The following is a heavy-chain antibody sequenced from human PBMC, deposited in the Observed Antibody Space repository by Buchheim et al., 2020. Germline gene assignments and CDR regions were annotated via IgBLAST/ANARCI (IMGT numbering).Heavy chain of an antibody. J-gene: IGHJ4*02. D-gene: IGHD3-3*01. V-gene: IGHV3-7*01. Sequence: EVQLVESGGNLVQPGGSLRLSCAASGFTFSSYWMSWVRQAQGKGLEWVANMQQDGSEKYYVDSVKGRFTISSDNATDSLYLQLNSLRAEDSAVYSCARPWNYDSWSCYYMDYWGQGIL. CDR2: MQQDGSEK. CDR3: ARPWNYDSWSCYYMDY. CDR1: GFTFSSYW.